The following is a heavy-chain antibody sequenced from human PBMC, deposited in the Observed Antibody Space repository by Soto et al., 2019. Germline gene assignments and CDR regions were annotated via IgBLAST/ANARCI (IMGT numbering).Heavy chain of an antibody. V-gene: IGHV2-5*02. CDR1: GFSLSTSGGG. CDR2: IYWDDDK. J-gene: IGHJ4*02. D-gene: IGHD4-17*01. CDR3: ADRPGGDDTFDC. Sequence: QITLKESGPTLVKPAQTLTLTCTFSGFSLSTSGGGVGWIRQPPGKALEWLALIYWDDDKRYSPSLKSRLTITKDTSKNQVVLTMTNMDPVDTATYYCADRPGGDDTFDCWGQGTLVTVST.